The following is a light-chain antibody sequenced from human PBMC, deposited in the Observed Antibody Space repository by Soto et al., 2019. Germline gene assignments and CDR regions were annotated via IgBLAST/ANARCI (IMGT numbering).Light chain of an antibody. Sequence: QSVLTQPPSASGSPGQSVTISCTGTSSDVGGYSYVSWYQQPPGKAHKLLISEVSKRPSGVPDRFSGDKSGNTASLTVSGLHGEDEAAYYGRSYAGSYTWVLGGGTKLTVL. CDR3: RSYAGSYTWV. V-gene: IGLV2-8*01. CDR2: EVS. J-gene: IGLJ3*02. CDR1: SSDVGGYSY.